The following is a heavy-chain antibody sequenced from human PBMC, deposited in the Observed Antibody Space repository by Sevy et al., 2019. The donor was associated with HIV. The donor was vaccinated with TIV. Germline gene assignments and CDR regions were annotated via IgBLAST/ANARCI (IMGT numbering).Heavy chain of an antibody. Sequence: SENLSLTCTVSGGSISSSSYYWGWIRQPPGKGLEWIGSIYYSGSTYYNPSLKSRVTISVDTSKNQFSLKLSSVTAADTAVYYCARPEWELSNWFDPWGQGTLVTVSS. V-gene: IGHV4-39*01. CDR3: ARPEWELSNWFDP. CDR2: IYYSGST. J-gene: IGHJ5*02. D-gene: IGHD1-26*01. CDR1: GGSISSSSYY.